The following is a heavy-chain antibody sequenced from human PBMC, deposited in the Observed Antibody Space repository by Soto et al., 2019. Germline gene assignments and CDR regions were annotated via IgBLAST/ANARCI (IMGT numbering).Heavy chain of an antibody. D-gene: IGHD6-19*01. Sequence: GGSLRLSCAASGFTFSSYAMSWVRQAPGKGLEWVSAISGSGGSTYYADSVKGRFTISRDNSKNTLYLQMNSLRAEDTAVYYCAKDGGPGSGWYWREAENFDYWGQGTLVTVSS. CDR1: GFTFSSYA. CDR3: AKDGGPGSGWYWREAENFDY. V-gene: IGHV3-23*01. CDR2: ISGSGGST. J-gene: IGHJ4*02.